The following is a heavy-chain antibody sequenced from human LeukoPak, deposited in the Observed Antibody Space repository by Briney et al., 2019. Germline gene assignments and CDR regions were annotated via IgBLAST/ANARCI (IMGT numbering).Heavy chain of an antibody. J-gene: IGHJ6*02. D-gene: IGHD3-22*01. CDR3: ARNPGYYSDFYYGMDV. Sequence: SETLSLTCTASGGSIISHYWSWIRQPPGKGLEWIGYIYYSGSTNYNPSLKSRVTISIDSSKNQFPLRLSSVTAADTAMYYCARNPGYYSDFYYGMDVWGQGTTVTVSS. V-gene: IGHV4-59*11. CDR2: IYYSGST. CDR1: GGSIISHY.